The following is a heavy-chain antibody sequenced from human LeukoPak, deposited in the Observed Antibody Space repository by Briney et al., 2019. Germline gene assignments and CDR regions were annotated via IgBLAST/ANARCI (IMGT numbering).Heavy chain of an antibody. J-gene: IGHJ4*02. CDR3: AKDTRKGGYYSDY. V-gene: IGHV3-21*01. CDR2: ISRTSTYL. Sequence: GGTLRLSCAASGFRFSTHDLNWVRQAPGKGLECVSYISRTSTYLYYADSVKGRFTISRDNDKNLLYLQMNNLRAEDTAVYFCAKDTRKGGYYSDYWGQGTVVTVSS. CDR1: GFRFSTHD. D-gene: IGHD3-22*01.